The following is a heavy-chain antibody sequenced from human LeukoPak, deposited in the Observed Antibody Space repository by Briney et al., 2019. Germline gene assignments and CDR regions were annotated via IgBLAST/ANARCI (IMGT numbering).Heavy chain of an antibody. V-gene: IGHV4-59*01. J-gene: IGHJ6*03. CDR1: GGSISSYY. CDR2: IYYSGST. CDR3: ARGLRDYYDSSGYYSQYYYYYYMDV. D-gene: IGHD3-22*01. Sequence: SETLSLTCTVSGGSISSYYWSWIRQPPGKGLEWIGYIYYSGSTNYNLSLKSRVTISVDTSKNQFSLKLSSVTAADTAVYYCARGLRDYYDSSGYYSQYYYYYYMDVWGKGTTVTVSS.